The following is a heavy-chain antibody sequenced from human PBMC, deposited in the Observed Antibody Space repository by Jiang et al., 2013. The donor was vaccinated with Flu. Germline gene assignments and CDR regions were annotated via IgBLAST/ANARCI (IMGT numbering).Heavy chain of an antibody. D-gene: IGHD4-17*01. J-gene: IGHJ4*02. CDR1: GGSISSYY. CDR3: ARFNDYGDRVDY. Sequence: GPGLVKPSETLSLTCTVSGGSISSYYWSWIRQPPGKGLEWIGYIYYSGSTNYNPSLKSRVTISVDTSKNQFSLKLSSVTAADTAVYYCARFNDYGDRVDYWGQGTLVTVSS. CDR2: IYYSGST. V-gene: IGHV4-59*01.